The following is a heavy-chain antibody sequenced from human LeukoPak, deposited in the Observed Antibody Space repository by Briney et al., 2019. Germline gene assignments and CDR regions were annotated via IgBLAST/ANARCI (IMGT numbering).Heavy chain of an antibody. CDR3: ARARGGYSYGDFDY. J-gene: IGHJ4*02. CDR1: GGSFSGYY. Sequence: SSETLSLTCAVYGGSFSGYYWSWIRQPPGKGLEWIGEINHSGSTNYNPSLKSRVTISVDTPKNQFSLKLSSVTAADTAVYYCARARGGYSYGDFDYWGQGTLVTVSS. CDR2: INHSGST. D-gene: IGHD5-18*01. V-gene: IGHV4-34*01.